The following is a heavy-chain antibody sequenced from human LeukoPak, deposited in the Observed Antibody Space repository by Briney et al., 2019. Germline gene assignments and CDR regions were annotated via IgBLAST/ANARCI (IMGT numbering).Heavy chain of an antibody. CDR3: AKLYYDYVWGSYRYYFFDS. CDR2: ISGNGGKT. Sequence: GGSLRLSCEGSGLSFSSYAMSWVRQAPGKGLEWVSGISGNGGKTYYADSVKGRLTTSRDNSKNTLYLQMNSLRVDDTAAYYCAKLYYDYVWGSYRYYFFDSWGQGTLVTVSS. CDR1: GLSFSSYA. V-gene: IGHV3-23*01. J-gene: IGHJ4*02. D-gene: IGHD3-16*02.